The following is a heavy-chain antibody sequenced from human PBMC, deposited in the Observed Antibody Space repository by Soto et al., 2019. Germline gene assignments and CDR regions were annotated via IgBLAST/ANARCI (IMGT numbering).Heavy chain of an antibody. V-gene: IGHV3-30*18. J-gene: IGHJ4*02. CDR3: AKGGRQWLVTSDFNY. D-gene: IGHD6-19*01. CDR1: GFTFSDYA. CDR2: ASHDGRNT. Sequence: VQLVESGGGVVQPGRSLRLSCAASGFTFSDYAMHWVRQAPGKGLESVAVASHDGRNTHYADSVKGRFTISRDSSKNTVSLEMTSLRAEDTAVYYCAKGGRQWLVTSDFNYWGQGALVTVSS.